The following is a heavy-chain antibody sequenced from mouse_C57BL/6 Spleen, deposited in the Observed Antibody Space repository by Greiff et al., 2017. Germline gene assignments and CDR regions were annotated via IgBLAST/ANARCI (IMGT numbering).Heavy chain of an antibody. CDR1: GYAFSSYW. J-gene: IGHJ2*01. Sequence: QVQLQQSGAELVQPGASVKISCKASGYAFSSYWMNWVKQRPGKGLEWIGQISPGDGATNYNGKFKGKATLTAANSSSTANMQISSLSSEDSAVYCCARKGDYCGSGYNYWGQGTTLTVSS. V-gene: IGHV1-80*01. CDR2: ISPGDGAT. D-gene: IGHD1-1*01. CDR3: ARKGDYCGSGYNY.